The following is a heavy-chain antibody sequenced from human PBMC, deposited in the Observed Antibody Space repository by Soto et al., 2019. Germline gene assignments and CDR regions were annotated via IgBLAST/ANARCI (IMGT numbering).Heavy chain of an antibody. CDR1: GYTFTSYA. CDR3: ASDCRGGSCYYGYGRDV. Sequence: ASVKVSCKASGYTFTSYAMHWVRQAPGQRLEWMGWINAGNGNTKYSQKFQGRVTITRDTSASTAYMELSSLRSDDTAVYYCASDCRGGSCYYGYGRDVWGQGTTVTVSS. D-gene: IGHD2-15*01. J-gene: IGHJ6*02. V-gene: IGHV1-3*01. CDR2: INAGNGNT.